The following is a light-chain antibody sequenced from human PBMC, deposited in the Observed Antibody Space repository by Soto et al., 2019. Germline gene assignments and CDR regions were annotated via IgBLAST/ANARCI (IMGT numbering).Light chain of an antibody. CDR1: QSALYSSNNKNH. CDR3: QQYNNWPRT. J-gene: IGKJ1*01. Sequence: IVMTQSPDSLAVSLGDRSSINCKSSQSALYSSNNKNHLAWYQQKPGQPPKLLIYWASTRESGVPDRFSGSGSGTDFTLTINGLQSEDFAVYYCQQYNNWPRTFGQGTKVDI. CDR2: WAS. V-gene: IGKV4-1*01.